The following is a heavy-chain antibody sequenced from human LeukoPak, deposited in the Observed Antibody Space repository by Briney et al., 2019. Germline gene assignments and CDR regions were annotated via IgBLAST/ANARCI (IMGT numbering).Heavy chain of an antibody. CDR2: IWYDGSNK. D-gene: IGHD6-19*01. Sequence: GGSLRLSCAASGFTFSSYGMHWVRQAPGKGLEWVAVIWYDGSNKYYADSVKGRFTISRDNSKNTLYLQMNSLRAEDTAVYYCARDRLAVADHANWFDPWGQGTLVTVSS. J-gene: IGHJ5*02. CDR1: GFTFSSYG. V-gene: IGHV3-33*01. CDR3: ARDRLAVADHANWFDP.